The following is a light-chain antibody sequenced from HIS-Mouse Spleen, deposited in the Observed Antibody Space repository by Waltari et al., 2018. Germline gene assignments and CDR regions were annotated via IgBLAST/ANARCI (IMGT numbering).Light chain of an antibody. CDR2: AAS. Sequence: DIQWTQSPSFLSASVGHRVTITCRASQGISSYLAWYQQKPGKAPKLLIYAASTLQSGVPSRFSGSGSGTEFTLTISSLQPEDFATYYCQPLNSYPLTFGGGTKVEIK. CDR1: QGISSY. J-gene: IGKJ4*01. V-gene: IGKV1-9*01. CDR3: QPLNSYPLT.